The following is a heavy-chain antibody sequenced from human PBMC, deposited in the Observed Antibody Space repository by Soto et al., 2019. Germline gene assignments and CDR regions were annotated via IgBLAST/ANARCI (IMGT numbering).Heavy chain of an antibody. D-gene: IGHD3-3*01. V-gene: IGHV1-69*06. CDR3: ARLPLRITVFGKVLGYSDS. Sequence: QVQLLQSGAEVKTPGSSVTVSCTPSGGSFNDYAFSWVRQAPGQGLEWLGGIIPLFGTSDYSQSFRDRATSTAVKSTSTVFLELRSLTSQDTAVYYCARLPLRITVFGKVLGYSDSWGQGSLITVSS. J-gene: IGHJ4*02. CDR2: IIPLFGTS. CDR1: GGSFNDYA.